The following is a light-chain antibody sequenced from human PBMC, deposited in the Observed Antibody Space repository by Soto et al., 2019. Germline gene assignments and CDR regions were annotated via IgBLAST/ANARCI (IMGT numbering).Light chain of an antibody. CDR2: KAS. CDR3: QQYNSYSLT. Sequence: DSQMTQSPSTLSASVGDRITITCRASPDISTWLAWYQQKPGKAPKLLIYKASTLESGVPSRFSGSGSGTEFTLTISSLQPDDFATYYCQQYNSYSLTFGGGTKVEIK. V-gene: IGKV1-5*03. CDR1: PDISTW. J-gene: IGKJ4*01.